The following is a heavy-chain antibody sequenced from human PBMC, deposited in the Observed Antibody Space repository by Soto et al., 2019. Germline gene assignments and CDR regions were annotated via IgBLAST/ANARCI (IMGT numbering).Heavy chain of an antibody. V-gene: IGHV6-1*01. CDR1: GDSVSSNSAA. Sequence: SQTLSLTCAISGDSVSSNSAAWNWIRQSPSKGLEWLGRSYYRSKWYNDYAVSVKSRITINPDTSKNQFSLQLNSVTPEDTAVYYCARDGPRIAAADYYYYYGMDVWGQGTTVTVSS. CDR3: ARDGPRIAAADYYYYYGMDV. J-gene: IGHJ6*02. D-gene: IGHD6-13*01. CDR2: SYYRSKWYN.